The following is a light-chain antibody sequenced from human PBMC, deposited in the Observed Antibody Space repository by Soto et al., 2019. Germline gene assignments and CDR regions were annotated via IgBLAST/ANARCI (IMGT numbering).Light chain of an antibody. CDR2: GNS. J-gene: IGLJ3*02. V-gene: IGLV1-40*01. Sequence: HSVLTQPPSVSGAPGQRVTISCTGSSSNIGAGYDVHWYQQLPGSAPKLLISGNSNRPSGVPDRFSGSKSGTSASLAITGLQAEDEADYYCQSYESSLSAWVFGGGTKLTVL. CDR1: SSNIGAGYD. CDR3: QSYESSLSAWV.